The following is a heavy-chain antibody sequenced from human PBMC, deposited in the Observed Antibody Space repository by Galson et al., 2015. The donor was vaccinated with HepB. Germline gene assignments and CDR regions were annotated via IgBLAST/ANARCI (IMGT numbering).Heavy chain of an antibody. CDR2: INPSGGST. CDR3: ARDYGGGDHSDIAGSYWYFDL. CDR1: GYTFTSYY. Sequence: SVKVSCKASGYTFTSYYMHWVRQAPGQGLEWMGIINPSGGSTSYAQKFQGRVTMTRDTSTSTVYMELSSLRSEDTAVYYCARDYGGGDHSDIAGSYWYFDLWGRGTLVTVSS. V-gene: IGHV1-46*01. D-gene: IGHD2-21*02. J-gene: IGHJ2*01.